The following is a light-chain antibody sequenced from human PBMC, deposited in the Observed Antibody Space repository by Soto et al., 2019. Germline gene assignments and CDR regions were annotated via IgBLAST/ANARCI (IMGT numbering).Light chain of an antibody. J-gene: IGKJ4*01. CDR2: DAS. V-gene: IGKV3-11*01. Sequence: EIVLTQSPATLSLSLGERATLSCRASQSVSSYLAWYQQKPGQAPRLLIYDASSRATGIPARFSGSGSGTDFTLTISSLEPEDFAVYYCQQRSSWLTFGGGTKVEIK. CDR1: QSVSSY. CDR3: QQRSSWLT.